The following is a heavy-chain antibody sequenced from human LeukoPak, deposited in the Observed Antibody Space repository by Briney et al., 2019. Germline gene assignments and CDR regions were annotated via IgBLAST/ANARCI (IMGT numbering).Heavy chain of an antibody. J-gene: IGHJ4*02. D-gene: IGHD3-3*01. CDR1: GYSFTNYL. CDR2: IYPGDSDT. Sequence: GESLKIPCKGPGYSFTNYLIGWLRQMPGKGLEWMGSIYPGDSDTRYSPSFQGQVTISADKSISTAYLEWSSMKGLDTAMYYCAGGPDYYFDYWGQGTLVTVSS. V-gene: IGHV5-51*01. CDR3: AGGPDYYFDY.